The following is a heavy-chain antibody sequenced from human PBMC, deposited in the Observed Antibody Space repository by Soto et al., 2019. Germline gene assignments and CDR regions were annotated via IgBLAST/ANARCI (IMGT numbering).Heavy chain of an antibody. D-gene: IGHD5-12*01. V-gene: IGHV4-61*01. Sequence: SETLSLTCTVSGGSVSRDSNFWSWIRQPPGKGLEWIGYIYYSGPTRYNPYLESRVTISIDYSKNQVYLNLTSVTAADTAVYYCARGYRQFDPWGRGTLVTVSS. J-gene: IGHJ5*02. CDR1: GGSVSRDSNF. CDR3: ARGYRQFDP. CDR2: IYYSGPT.